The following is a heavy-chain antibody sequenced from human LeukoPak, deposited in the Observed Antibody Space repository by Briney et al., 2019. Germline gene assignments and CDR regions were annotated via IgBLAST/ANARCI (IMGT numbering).Heavy chain of an antibody. CDR1: GGSISSYY. Sequence: SETLSLTCTVSGGSISSYYWSWIRQPPGKGLEWIGYIYYSGTTNYNPSLKSRVTISVDTSKNQFSLKLSSVTAADTAVYYCARGLFHMKQQLVSGGYWGQGTLVTVSS. CDR3: ARGLFHMKQQLVSGGY. V-gene: IGHV4-59*12. J-gene: IGHJ4*02. CDR2: IYYSGTT. D-gene: IGHD6-13*01.